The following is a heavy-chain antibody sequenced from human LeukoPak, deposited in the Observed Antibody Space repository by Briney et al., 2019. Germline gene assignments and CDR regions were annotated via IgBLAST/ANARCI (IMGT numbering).Heavy chain of an antibody. V-gene: IGHV1-2*02. J-gene: IGHJ3*02. Sequence: ASVKVSCKASGYTFTGYYMHWVRQAPGQGLEWMGWINPNSGGTNHAQKFQGRVTMTRDTSISTAYMELSRLRSDDTAVYYCARESGIAENAFGIWGQGTMVTVSS. CDR3: ARESGIAENAFGI. D-gene: IGHD6-13*01. CDR1: GYTFTGYY. CDR2: INPNSGGT.